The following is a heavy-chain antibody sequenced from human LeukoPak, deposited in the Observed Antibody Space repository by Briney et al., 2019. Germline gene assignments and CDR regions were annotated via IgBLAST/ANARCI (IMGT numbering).Heavy chain of an antibody. J-gene: IGHJ4*02. D-gene: IGHD1-1*01. V-gene: IGHV3-64*01. Sequence: GGSLRLSCAASGFTFSSYAMHWVRQAPGKGLEYVSAISSNGGSTYYANSVKGRFTISRDNSKNTLYLQMGSLRAEDMAVYYCARVLDQLTGGGFDYWGQGTLVTVSS. CDR3: ARVLDQLTGGGFDY. CDR1: GFTFSSYA. CDR2: ISSNGGST.